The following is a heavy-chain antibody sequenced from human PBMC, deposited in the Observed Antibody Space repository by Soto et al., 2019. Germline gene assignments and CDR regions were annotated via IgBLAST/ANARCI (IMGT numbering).Heavy chain of an antibody. CDR2: INHSGST. J-gene: IGHJ6*02. D-gene: IGHD3-10*01. Sequence: PSETLSLTCTVSGGSISSYYWSWIRQPPGKGLEWIGYINHSGSTNYNPSLKSRVTISVDTSKNQFSLKLSSVTAADTAVYYCARVSGVYYYYGMDVWGQGTTVTVSS. CDR1: GGSISSYY. V-gene: IGHV4-59*12. CDR3: ARVSGVYYYYGMDV.